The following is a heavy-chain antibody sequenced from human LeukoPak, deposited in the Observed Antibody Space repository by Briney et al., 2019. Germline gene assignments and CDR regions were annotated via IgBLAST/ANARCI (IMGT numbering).Heavy chain of an antibody. CDR1: GFTFSDYC. V-gene: IGHV3-48*01. J-gene: IGHJ4*02. CDR2: IDSISRTI. Sequence: GGSLRLSCAASGFTFSDYCFNWVRQAPGKGPEWVSYIDSISRTIYYADSVKGRFTISRDNAKNSLYLQMNSLRAEDTAVYFCARDAAPAYWGQGTLVTVSS. CDR3: ARDAAPAY. D-gene: IGHD6-13*01.